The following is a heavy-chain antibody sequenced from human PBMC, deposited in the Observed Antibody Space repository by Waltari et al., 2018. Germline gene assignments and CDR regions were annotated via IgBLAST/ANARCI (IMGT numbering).Heavy chain of an antibody. D-gene: IGHD1-26*01. CDR2: INPSGGSV. CDR1: GYTFTSYY. J-gene: IGHJ6*02. V-gene: IGHV1-46*01. CDR3: ASDRWELPYYYYYYGMDV. Sequence: QVQLVQSGAEVKKPGASVKVSCKASGYTFTSYYMHWVRQDHGQGLEWMGTINPSGGSVSYAQRFQGRVTMTRDTSTSTVYMELSSLRSEDTSVYYCASDRWELPYYYYYYGMDVWGQGTTVTFSS.